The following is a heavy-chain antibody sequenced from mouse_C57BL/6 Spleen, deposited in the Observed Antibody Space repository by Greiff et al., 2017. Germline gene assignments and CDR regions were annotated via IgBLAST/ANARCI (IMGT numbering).Heavy chain of an antibody. Sequence: QVQLQQPGAELVRPGTSVKLSCKASGYTFTSYWLHWVKQRPGQGLEWIGVIDPSDSYTNYNQKFKGKATLTVDTSSSTAYMQLSSLTSEDSAVYYSARVETAHDYWGQGPTLSVSS. CDR2: IDPSDSYT. V-gene: IGHV1-59*01. CDR1: GYTFTSYW. CDR3: ARVETAHDY. J-gene: IGHJ2*01. D-gene: IGHD3-2*01.